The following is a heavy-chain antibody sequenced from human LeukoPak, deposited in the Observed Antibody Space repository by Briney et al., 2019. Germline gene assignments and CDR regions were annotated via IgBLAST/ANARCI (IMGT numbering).Heavy chain of an antibody. D-gene: IGHD2-2*01. CDR1: GGSFSGYY. J-gene: IGHJ3*01. CDR3: ARAPTSSTSSSSPFDL. CDR2: INHSGST. Sequence: PSETLSLTCAVYGGSFSGYYWSWIRQPPGKGLEWIGEINHSGSTNYNPSLKSRVTISVDTSNDQFSLRLTSVTAADTAVYYCARAPTSSTSSSSPFDLWGQGTMVTVSS. V-gene: IGHV4-34*01.